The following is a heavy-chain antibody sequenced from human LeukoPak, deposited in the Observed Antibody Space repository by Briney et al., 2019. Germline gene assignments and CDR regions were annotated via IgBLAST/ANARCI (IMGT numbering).Heavy chain of an antibody. CDR1: GXSFSGYY. J-gene: IGHJ4*02. Sequence: PSETLSLTCAVYGXSFSGYYWSWIRQPPGKGLEWIGEINHSGSTNYNPSLKSRVTISVDTSKNQFSLKLSSVTAADTAVYYCEVTTVTTGFDYWGQGTLVTVSS. CDR3: EVTTVTTGFDY. V-gene: IGHV4-34*01. D-gene: IGHD4-17*01. CDR2: INHSGST.